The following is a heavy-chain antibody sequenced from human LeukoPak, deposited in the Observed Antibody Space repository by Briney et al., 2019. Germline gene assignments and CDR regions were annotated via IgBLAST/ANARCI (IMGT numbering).Heavy chain of an antibody. D-gene: IGHD3-3*01. CDR1: GFTFSSYS. CDR3: ARDYDFWSGYLDY. J-gene: IGHJ4*02. V-gene: IGHV3-21*04. CDR2: ISSGGSYV. Sequence: PGGSLRLSCAASGFTFSSYSMNWVRQAPGKGLEWVSSISSGGSYVYYADSVKGRLTISRDNAKNSLYLQMNSLRAEYTAVYYCARDYDFWSGYLDYWGQGTLVTVSS.